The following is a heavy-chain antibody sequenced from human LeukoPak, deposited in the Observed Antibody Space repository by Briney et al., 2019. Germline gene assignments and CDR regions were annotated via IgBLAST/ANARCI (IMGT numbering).Heavy chain of an antibody. CDR1: GGSISSGGYY. J-gene: IGHJ3*02. CDR2: IYYSGST. Sequence: PSETLSLTCTVSGGSISSGGYYWSWIRQHPGKGLEWIGYIYYSGSTYYNPSLKSRVTISVDTSKNQFSLKLSSVTAADTAVFYCARGGGYSYGYAFDIWGQGAMVTVS. V-gene: IGHV4-31*03. D-gene: IGHD5-18*01. CDR3: ARGGGYSYGYAFDI.